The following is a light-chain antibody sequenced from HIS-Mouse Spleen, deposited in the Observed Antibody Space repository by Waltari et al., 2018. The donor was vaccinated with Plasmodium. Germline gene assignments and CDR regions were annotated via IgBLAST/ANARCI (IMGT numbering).Light chain of an antibody. CDR3: QQFNSYSIT. CDR2: DGS. J-gene: IGKJ5*01. V-gene: IGKV1-13*02. CDR1: QGISSA. Sequence: ASKLTQSPSSLSASVGDRGTITCRASQGISSALAWYQQKPGKAPKLLIYDGSSLESGVPSRFSGSGSGTDFTLTISSLQPEDFATYYCQQFNSYSITFGQGTRLEIK.